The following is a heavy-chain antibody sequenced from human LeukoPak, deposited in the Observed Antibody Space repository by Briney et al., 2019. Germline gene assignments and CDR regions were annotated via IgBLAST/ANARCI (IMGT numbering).Heavy chain of an antibody. CDR2: IQQHGSET. Sequence: GGSLRLSCEGSGFTFSNYWMSWVRQAPGKGLEWVANIQQHGSETYYGDPVKGRFTISRDNAKSSLYLQMNNLRVDDTAFYYCARAYKTKTFYDFWSGYYDPWGQGILVTVSS. J-gene: IGHJ5*02. CDR1: GFTFSNYW. D-gene: IGHD3-3*01. CDR3: ARAYKTKTFYDFWSGYYDP. V-gene: IGHV3-7*03.